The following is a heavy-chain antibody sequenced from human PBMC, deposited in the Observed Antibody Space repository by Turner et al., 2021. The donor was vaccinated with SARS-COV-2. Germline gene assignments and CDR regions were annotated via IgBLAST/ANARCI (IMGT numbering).Heavy chain of an antibody. J-gene: IGHJ4*02. CDR3: AKRTTDCSGGTCHEYFEY. V-gene: IGHV1-69*01. Sequence: QVQLVQSGAEVKKPGSSVKVSCKASGGTFTSYAITWVRQAPGQGLEWMAGSIPIFGTANYAQKVQGRVTITADEATSTAYRELSSLRSEDTAVYYCAKRTTDCSGGTCHEYFEYWGQGTLVTVSS. CDR1: GGTFTSYA. D-gene: IGHD2-15*01. CDR2: SIPIFGTA.